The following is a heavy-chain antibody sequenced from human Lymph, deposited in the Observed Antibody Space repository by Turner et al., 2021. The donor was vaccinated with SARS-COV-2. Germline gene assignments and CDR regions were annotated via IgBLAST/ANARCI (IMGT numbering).Heavy chain of an antibody. V-gene: IGHV1-2*02. CDR2: NNPNSGGT. CDR1: GSTFTGYY. D-gene: IGHD3-10*01. CDR3: ARSRDHQAGVRGVDALDY. Sequence: QVQLVQSRAEAKEPWASLEVSCKASGSTFTGYYMHRVRQSHRQWLEWMGGNNPNSGGTNYAEKIQCRVTMTRDPSISTAYKEQSRLRSDNTAVNYCARSRDHQAGVRGVDALDYWGQGTMVTVSS. J-gene: IGHJ4*02.